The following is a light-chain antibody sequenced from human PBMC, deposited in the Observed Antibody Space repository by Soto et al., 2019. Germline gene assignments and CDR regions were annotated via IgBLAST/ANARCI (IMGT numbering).Light chain of an antibody. CDR2: WAS. CDR1: QSILYSSNNKNY. Sequence: DIVMTQSPDSLAVSLGERATINCKSTQSILYSSNNKNYLAWYQQKPGQPPKLLIYWASTRESGVPHRFSGSGSGIEFTLTIRSLQAEDVAVYYCQHYYSTPLTFGGGTKVEIK. J-gene: IGKJ4*01. CDR3: QHYYSTPLT. V-gene: IGKV4-1*01.